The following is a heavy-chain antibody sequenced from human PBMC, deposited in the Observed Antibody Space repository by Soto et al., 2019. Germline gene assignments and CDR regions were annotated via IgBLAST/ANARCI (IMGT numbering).Heavy chain of an antibody. D-gene: IGHD5-18*01. CDR2: IYHSGST. V-gene: IGHV4-38-2*01. CDR3: ARSLTVDTAMVIRYNWFDP. J-gene: IGHJ5*02. Sequence: PWETLSLTCAVSGYSISSGYYWGWIRQPPGKGLEWIGSIYHSGSTYYNPSLKSRVTISVDTSKNQFSLKLSSVTAADTAVYYCARSLTVDTAMVIRYNWFDPWGQGTLVTVSS. CDR1: GYSISSGYY.